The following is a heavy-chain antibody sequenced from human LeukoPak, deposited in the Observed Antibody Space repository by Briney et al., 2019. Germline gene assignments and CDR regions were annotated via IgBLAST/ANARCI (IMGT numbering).Heavy chain of an antibody. CDR2: IDPNSGGA. D-gene: IGHD6-19*01. CDR3: AKGRVVAGSKSLTYHWLDP. Sequence: ASVKVSCKASGYTFTGYYIHWVRQAPGQGLEWVGWIDPNSGGAKYAQKFQDRVTMTRDTSISTAYMGLSRLRSDDTAVYYCAKGRVVAGSKSLTYHWLDPWGQGTLVTVSS. CDR1: GYTFTGYY. J-gene: IGHJ5*02. V-gene: IGHV1-2*02.